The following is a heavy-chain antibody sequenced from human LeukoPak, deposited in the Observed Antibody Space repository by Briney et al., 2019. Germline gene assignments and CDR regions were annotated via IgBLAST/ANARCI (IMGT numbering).Heavy chain of an antibody. D-gene: IGHD3-10*01. Sequence: QPSETLSLTCAVYGGSFSGYYWSWIRQPPGKGLEWIGEINHSGSTNYNPSLKSRVTISVDTSKNQFSLKLSSVTAADTAVYYRARRLVENWFDPWGQGTLVTVSS. CDR1: GGSFSGYY. CDR2: INHSGST. V-gene: IGHV4-34*01. J-gene: IGHJ5*02. CDR3: ARRLVENWFDP.